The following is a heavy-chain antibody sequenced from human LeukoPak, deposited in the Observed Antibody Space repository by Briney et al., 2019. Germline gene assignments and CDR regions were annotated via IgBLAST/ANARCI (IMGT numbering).Heavy chain of an antibody. J-gene: IGHJ4*02. CDR1: GGSFSGYY. CDR2: INHSGST. D-gene: IGHD3-3*01. CDR3: ARAKAVRITIFGVVKYYFDY. Sequence: TSETLSLTCAVYGGSFSGYYWSWIRQPPGKGLEWIGEINHSGSTNYNPSLKSRVTISVDTSKNQFSLKLSSVTAADTAVYYCARAKAVRITIFGVVKYYFDYWGQGTLATVSS. V-gene: IGHV4-34*01.